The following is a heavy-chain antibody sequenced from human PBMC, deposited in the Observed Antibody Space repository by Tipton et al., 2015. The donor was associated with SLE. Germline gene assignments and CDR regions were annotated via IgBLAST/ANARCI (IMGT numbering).Heavy chain of an antibody. Sequence: TLSLTCAVHGGSFSGYYWNWIRQTPGKGLEWIGEIHHSGSTNCNPSPKSRVTISVDTAVYYCARGRHIVVVIPGGRDYGLDVWGQGTTVTVSS. V-gene: IGHV4-34*01. CDR1: GGSFSGYY. CDR3: LDV. J-gene: IGHJ6*02. D-gene: IGHD2-21*01. CDR2: IHHSGST.